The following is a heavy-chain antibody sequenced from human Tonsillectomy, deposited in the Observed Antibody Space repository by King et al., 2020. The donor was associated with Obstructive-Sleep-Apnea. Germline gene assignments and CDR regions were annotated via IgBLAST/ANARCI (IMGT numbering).Heavy chain of an antibody. CDR3: GGYNWFDP. V-gene: IGHV3-30*03. CDR2: ISYDGSDK. Sequence: VQLVESGGGVVQPGRSLRLSCAASGFTFSNYGMHWVRQAPGEGLEWVAIISYDGSDKYYADSLKGRFTISRDNSKSTLYLQMNSLRPEDTAVSYCGGYNWFDPWGQGTLVTVSS. CDR1: GFTFSNYG. J-gene: IGHJ5*02. D-gene: IGHD6-13*01.